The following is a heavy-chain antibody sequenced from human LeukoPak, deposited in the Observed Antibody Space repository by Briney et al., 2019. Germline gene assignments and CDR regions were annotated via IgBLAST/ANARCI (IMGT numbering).Heavy chain of an antibody. CDR1: GFNFSSYV. V-gene: IGHV3-23*01. CDR2: INDAGYT. D-gene: IGHD3-10*01. CDR3: AKQSRYGSGSAFDM. J-gene: IGHJ3*02. Sequence: GGSLRLSCTASGFNFSSYVMSWVRQAPGEGLEWVSTINDAGYTWYADSMKGRFPTSRDNSKNTLYLQMNSLRAEDTAVYYCAKQSRYGSGSAFDMWGQGTMVTVSS.